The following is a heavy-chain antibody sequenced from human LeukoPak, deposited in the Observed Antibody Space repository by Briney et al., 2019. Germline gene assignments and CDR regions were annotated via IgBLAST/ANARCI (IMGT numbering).Heavy chain of an antibody. CDR2: IYHSGST. Sequence: SETLSLTCTVSGGSISSSSYYWSWIRQPPGKGLEWIGYIYHSGSTYYNPSLKSRVTISVDRSKNQFSLKLSSVTAADTAVYYCAREAHVESVTFTYWGQGTLVTVSS. CDR1: GGSISSSSYY. CDR3: AREAHVESVTFTY. D-gene: IGHD4-17*01. J-gene: IGHJ4*02. V-gene: IGHV4-30-2*01.